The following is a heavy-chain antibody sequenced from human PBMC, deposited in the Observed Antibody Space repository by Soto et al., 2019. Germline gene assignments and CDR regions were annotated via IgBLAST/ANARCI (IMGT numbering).Heavy chain of an antibody. CDR3: ARENKSTFDF. Sequence: QVQLQESGPGLVKPSETLSLTCVVSGGSISSAHWWSWVRQPPGKGLEWIGEIFHSRSTNYNPSLTRRVTISLDESMNQVSLRLNSVTAADTAVYYCARENKSTFDFWGQGILVAVSS. CDR1: GGSISSAHW. CDR2: IFHSRST. V-gene: IGHV4-4*02. J-gene: IGHJ4*02.